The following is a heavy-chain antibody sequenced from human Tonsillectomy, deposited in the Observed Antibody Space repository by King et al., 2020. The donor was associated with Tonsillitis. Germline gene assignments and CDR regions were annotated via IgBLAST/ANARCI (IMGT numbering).Heavy chain of an antibody. CDR1: GFTFSSYS. CDR2: ISSSSSTI. CDR3: AGCYGDYDVWYFDL. J-gene: IGHJ2*01. D-gene: IGHD4-17*01. Sequence: DVQLVESGGGLVQPGGSLRLSCEASGFTFSSYSMNWVRQAPGKGLEWVSYISSSSSTIYYGDSVKGRFTISRDDAKNSLYLQINSLRAEDTAVYYCAGCYGDYDVWYFDLWGRGTLVTVSS. V-gene: IGHV3-48*04.